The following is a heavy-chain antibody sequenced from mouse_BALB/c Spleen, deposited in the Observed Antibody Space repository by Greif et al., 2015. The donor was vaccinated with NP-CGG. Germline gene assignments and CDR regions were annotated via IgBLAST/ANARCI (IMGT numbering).Heavy chain of an antibody. CDR3: ARNDGFAY. Sequence: VQLKQSGAELVKPGASVKLSCTASGFNIKDTYMHWVKQRPEQGLEWIGRIDPANGNTKCDPKFQGKATITADTSSNTAYLQLSSLTSEDTAVYYCARNDGFAYWGQGTLVTVSA. J-gene: IGHJ3*01. CDR1: GFNIKDTY. D-gene: IGHD2-12*01. CDR2: IDPANGNT. V-gene: IGHV14-3*02.